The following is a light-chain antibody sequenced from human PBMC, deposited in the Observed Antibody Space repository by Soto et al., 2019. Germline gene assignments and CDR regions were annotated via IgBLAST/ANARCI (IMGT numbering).Light chain of an antibody. V-gene: IGKV3-20*01. CDR2: GAS. Sequence: EIVLTQSPGTLSLSPGERATLSCRASQSVRSTSLVWYQQKPGQAPRLLIFGASSRATGIPDRFSGSGSGTYFTLTISRLAPEDSAVYYCQQSGSSSWTFGQGTRVEIK. CDR3: QQSGSSSWT. J-gene: IGKJ1*01. CDR1: QSVRSTS.